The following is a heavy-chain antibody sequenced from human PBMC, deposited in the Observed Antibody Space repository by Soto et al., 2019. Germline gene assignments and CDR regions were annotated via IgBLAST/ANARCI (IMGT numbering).Heavy chain of an antibody. D-gene: IGHD3-10*01. CDR1: GLPHSLFA. V-gene: IGHV3-23*01. CDR3: AKDAVYNDGLWLMDL. CDR2: IYGSGGGI. Sequence: LRLSCIASGLPHSLFAMMWIRQAPGKGLECVSGIYGSGGGIQYADSVKGRFTITRDNSKNTVYLQMTDLRADDTAIYYCAKDAVYNDGLWLMDLWGQGTQVTVSS. J-gene: IGHJ4*02.